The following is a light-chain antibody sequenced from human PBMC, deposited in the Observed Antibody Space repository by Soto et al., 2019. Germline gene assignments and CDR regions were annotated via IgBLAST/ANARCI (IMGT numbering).Light chain of an antibody. J-gene: IGKJ1*01. CDR1: QSISTW. CDR3: QQYSSLAT. CDR2: EAS. V-gene: IGKV1-5*03. Sequence: DIQMTQSPSTLSASVGARVPITCRASQSISTWLAWYQQKSGKAPKLLIYEASSLGSGVPSRFSGSGSGTEFTLTISSLQPDDFATYYCQQYSSLATFGQGTKVDI.